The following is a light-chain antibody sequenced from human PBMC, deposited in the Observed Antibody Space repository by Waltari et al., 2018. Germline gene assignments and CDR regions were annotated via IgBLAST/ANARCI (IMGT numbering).Light chain of an antibody. J-gene: IGLJ2*01. CDR2: EGN. V-gene: IGLV2-23*01. Sequence: QSALTQPASVSGSPGQSITISCTGTSSDIGNYNFFVSWYQHRPGEAPKLIIYEGNVRPSGVSDRFSGSKSGNAPSLTISGLQAEDEAHYYCCSYGVRVFFGGGTKLTVL. CDR3: CSYGVRVF. CDR1: SSDIGNYNFF.